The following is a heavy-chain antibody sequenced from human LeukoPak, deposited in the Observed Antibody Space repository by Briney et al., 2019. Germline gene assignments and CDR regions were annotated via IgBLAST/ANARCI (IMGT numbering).Heavy chain of an antibody. V-gene: IGHV4-30-4*08. CDR2: IYYSGST. D-gene: IGHD7-27*01. J-gene: IGHJ3*02. CDR3: ARDFWGSSTTRGINAFDI. Sequence: SETLSLTCTVSGGSISSGDYHWSWIRQPPGKGLEWIGYIYYSGSTYYNPSLKSRVTISVDTYKNQFSLKLSSVTAADTAVYYCARDFWGSSTTRGINAFDIWGQGTMVTVSS. CDR1: GGSISSGDYH.